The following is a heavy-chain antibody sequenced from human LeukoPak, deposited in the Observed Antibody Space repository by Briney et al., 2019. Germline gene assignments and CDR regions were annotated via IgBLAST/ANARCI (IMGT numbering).Heavy chain of an antibody. Sequence: AGSLRLYCAASGFTVSSNYMSWVRQAPGKGLEWVSVIYSGGSTYYADSVKGRFTISRDNSKNTLYLQMNSLRAEDTAVYYCARDVLGYYYDSSGYYEAFDYWGQGTLVTVSS. CDR1: GFTVSSNY. CDR3: ARDVLGYYYDSSGYYEAFDY. J-gene: IGHJ4*02. CDR2: IYSGGST. D-gene: IGHD3-22*01. V-gene: IGHV3-66*01.